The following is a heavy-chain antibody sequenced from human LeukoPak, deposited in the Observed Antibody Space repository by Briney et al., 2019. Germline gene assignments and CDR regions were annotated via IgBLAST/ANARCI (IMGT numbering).Heavy chain of an antibody. CDR3: AKEIDTLGTNAFDI. CDR1: GFTFDDYA. Sequence: PGGSLRLSCAASGFTFDDYAMHWVRQAPGKGLEWVSLISWDGGSTYYADSVRGRFTISRDNSKNSLYLQMDSLRTEDTAFYSCAKEIDTLGTNAFDIWGQGTMVTVSS. D-gene: IGHD2-15*01. CDR2: ISWDGGST. J-gene: IGHJ3*02. V-gene: IGHV3-43*02.